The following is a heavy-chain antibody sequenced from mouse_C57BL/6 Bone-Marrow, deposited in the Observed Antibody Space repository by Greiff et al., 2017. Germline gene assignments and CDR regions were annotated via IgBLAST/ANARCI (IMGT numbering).Heavy chain of an antibody. CDR2: IDPENGDT. CDR1: GFNIKDDY. V-gene: IGHV14-4*01. J-gene: IGHJ2*01. Sequence: EVMLVESGAELVRPGASVKLSCTASGFNIKDDYMHWVKQRPEQGLEWIGWIDPENGDTEYASKFQGKATITADTSSNTAYLQLSSLTSEDTAVYYCTTAVHYFDYWGQGTTLTVSS. D-gene: IGHD1-1*01. CDR3: TTAVHYFDY.